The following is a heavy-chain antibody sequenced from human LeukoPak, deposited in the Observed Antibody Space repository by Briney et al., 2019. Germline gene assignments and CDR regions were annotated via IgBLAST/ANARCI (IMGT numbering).Heavy chain of an antibody. D-gene: IGHD1-26*01. CDR2: IYYSGST. CDR3: ARGSGSYYIWDALDI. Sequence: SETLSLTCTVSGGSISSSSYYWGWIRQPPGKGLEWIGSIYYSGSTYYNPSLKSRVTISVDTSKNQFSLKLSSVTAADTVVYYCARGSGSYYIWDALDIWGQGTMVTVSS. CDR1: GGSISSSSYY. V-gene: IGHV4-39*01. J-gene: IGHJ3*02.